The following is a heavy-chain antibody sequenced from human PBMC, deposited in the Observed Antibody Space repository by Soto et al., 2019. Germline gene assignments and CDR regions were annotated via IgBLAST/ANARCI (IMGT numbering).Heavy chain of an antibody. CDR3: ARGPGVVVTADWYFDI. V-gene: IGHV1-69*12. Sequence: QVQLVQSGAEVKKPGSSVKVSCKASGGTFSSYAISWVRQAPGQGLEWMGGIIPIFGTANYAQKFQGRVTITADESTSTAYMELSSLRFEDRAVYYCARGPGVVVTADWYFDIWGRGTLVTVSS. D-gene: IGHD2-21*02. J-gene: IGHJ2*01. CDR2: IIPIFGTA. CDR1: GGTFSSYA.